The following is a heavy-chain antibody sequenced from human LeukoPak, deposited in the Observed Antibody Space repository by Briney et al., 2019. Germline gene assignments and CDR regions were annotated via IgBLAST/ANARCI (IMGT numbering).Heavy chain of an antibody. J-gene: IGHJ4*02. Sequence: GGSLRLSCAASGFTFSSYAMHWVRQAPGKGLEWVAVISYDGSNKYYADSVKGRFTISRDNSKNTLYLQMDSLRAEDSALYYCARESDGDYYFDYWGQGTLVTVSS. V-gene: IGHV3-30-3*01. D-gene: IGHD4-17*01. CDR2: ISYDGSNK. CDR1: GFTFSSYA. CDR3: ARESDGDYYFDY.